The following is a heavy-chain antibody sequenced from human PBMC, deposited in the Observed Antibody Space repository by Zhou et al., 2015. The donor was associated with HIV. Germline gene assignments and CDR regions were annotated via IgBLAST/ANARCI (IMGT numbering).Heavy chain of an antibody. D-gene: IGHD3-3*01. CDR3: ARIGTPGNENYDFWSGQAETKYYYYYYMDV. Sequence: QVQLVQSGAEVKKPGSSVKVSCKASGGTFSSYAISWVRQAPGQGLEWMGGIIPIFGTANYAQKFQGRVTITADESTSTAYMELSSLRSEDTAVYYCARIGTPGNENYDFWSGQAETKYYYYYYMDVWGKGTTVTVSS. J-gene: IGHJ6*03. CDR2: IIPIFGTA. V-gene: IGHV1-69*12. CDR1: GGTFSSYA.